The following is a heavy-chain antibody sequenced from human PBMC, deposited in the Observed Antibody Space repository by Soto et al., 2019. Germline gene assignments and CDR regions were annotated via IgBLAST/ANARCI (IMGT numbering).Heavy chain of an antibody. CDR2: IYYSGST. D-gene: IGHD6-6*01. CDR1: GGSISSGDYY. V-gene: IGHV4-30-4*01. Sequence: PSETLSLTCTVSGGSISSGDYYWSWIRQPPGKGLEWIGYIYYSGSTYYNPSLKSRVTISVDTSKNQFSLKLSSVTAADTAVYYCARGEHIAAPSHWFDPWGQGTLVTVSS. CDR3: ARGEHIAAPSHWFDP. J-gene: IGHJ5*02.